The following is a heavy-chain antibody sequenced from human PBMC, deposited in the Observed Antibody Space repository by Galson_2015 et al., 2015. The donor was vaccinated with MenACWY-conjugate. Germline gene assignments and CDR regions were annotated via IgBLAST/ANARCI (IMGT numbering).Heavy chain of an antibody. D-gene: IGHD2-15*01. CDR2: TYYRSKRYS. Sequence: CAISGDSVSSDSAAWNWFRQSPSRGLEWLGRTYYRSKRYSEYALSVRSRIRVSPDTSNNRLSLQMNSLTLEDTPVYYCVRGYCSGATCRVGFDPSRPGTVVAVSS. CDR1: GDSVSSDSAA. J-gene: IGHJ5*02. V-gene: IGHV6-1*01. CDR3: VRGYCSGATCRVGFDP.